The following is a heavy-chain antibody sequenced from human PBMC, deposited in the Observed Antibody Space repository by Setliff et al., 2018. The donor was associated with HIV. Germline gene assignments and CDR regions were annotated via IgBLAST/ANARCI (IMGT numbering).Heavy chain of an antibody. Sequence: PSETLSLTCAVFGGSFTDYYWIWIRQPPGKGLEWIGEINHSRSTYYNPSLKSRITISVDTSKNQFSLKLSSVTAADTAVYYCARHYQHSWVGVDYYFMDVWGKGTTVTVSS. CDR2: INHSRST. D-gene: IGHD1-26*01. CDR3: ARHYQHSWVGVDYYFMDV. CDR1: GGSFTDYY. J-gene: IGHJ6*03. V-gene: IGHV4-34*01.